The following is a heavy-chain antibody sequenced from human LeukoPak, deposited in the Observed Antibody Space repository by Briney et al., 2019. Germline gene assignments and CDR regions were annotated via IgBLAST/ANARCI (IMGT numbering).Heavy chain of an antibody. J-gene: IGHJ4*02. V-gene: IGHV6-1*01. CDR3: ARGVFWYSDSSGYSHFDY. D-gene: IGHD3-22*01. CDR1: GESVSSNSAA. CDR2: TYYRSKWYN. Sequence: SQTLSLTCAISGESVSSNSAAWNWIRQSPLRGLEWLGRTYYRSKWYNDYAVSVKSRIIIKPDTSKNQFSLQLNSVTPEDTAVYYCARGVFWYSDSSGYSHFDYWGQGTLVTVSS.